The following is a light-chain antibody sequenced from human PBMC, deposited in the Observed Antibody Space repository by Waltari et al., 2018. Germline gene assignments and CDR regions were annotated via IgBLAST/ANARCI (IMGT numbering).Light chain of an antibody. CDR3: QQYPRT. Sequence: DIQMTQSPSTLSAPVGDRVTITCRASQSISSWLAWYQQKPGKAPKLLIYKASSLESGVPSRFSGSGSGTEFTLTISSLQPDDFVTYYCQQYPRTFGQGTKVEIK. CDR1: QSISSW. J-gene: IGKJ1*01. CDR2: KAS. V-gene: IGKV1-5*03.